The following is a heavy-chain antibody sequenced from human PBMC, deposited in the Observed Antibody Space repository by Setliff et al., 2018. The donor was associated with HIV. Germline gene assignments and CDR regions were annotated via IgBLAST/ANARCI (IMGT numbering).Heavy chain of an antibody. Sequence: SVKVSCKASGGTFSSYAISWVRQAPGQGLEWMGGVIPMYITVNYAQKFQGRVTITTDESTSTAYMELSGLRSEDTAVYYCAKDDYGDYGSSYYFGMDVWGQGTTVTVSS. J-gene: IGHJ6*02. V-gene: IGHV1-69*05. D-gene: IGHD4-17*01. CDR1: GGTFSSYA. CDR2: VIPMYITV. CDR3: AKDDYGDYGSSYYFGMDV.